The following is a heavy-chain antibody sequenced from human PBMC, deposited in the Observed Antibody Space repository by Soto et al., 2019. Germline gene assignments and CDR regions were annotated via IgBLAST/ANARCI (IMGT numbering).Heavy chain of an antibody. J-gene: IGHJ4*02. Sequence: PSETLSLTCTVSGGSISSSSYYWGWIRQPPGKGLEWIGSIYYSGSTYYNSSLKSRVTISVDTSKNQFSLKLSSVTAADTAVYYCATTYCSGGSCYYHFDDWGQGTLVTVSS. V-gene: IGHV4-39*01. D-gene: IGHD2-15*01. CDR1: GGSISSSSYY. CDR3: ATTYCSGGSCYYHFDD. CDR2: IYYSGST.